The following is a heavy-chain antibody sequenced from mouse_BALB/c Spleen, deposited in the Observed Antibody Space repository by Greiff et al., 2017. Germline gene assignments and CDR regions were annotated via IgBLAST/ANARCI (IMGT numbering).Heavy chain of an antibody. CDR1: GYAFSSYW. CDR2: IYPGDGDT. V-gene: IGHV1-80*01. CDR3: ARVIVTIEGDYFDY. D-gene: IGHD2-12*01. J-gene: IGHJ2*01. Sequence: VQLQQSGAELVRPGSSVKISCKASGYAFSSYWMNWVQQRPGQGLEWIGQIYPGDGDTNYNGKFKGKATLTADKSSSTAYMQLSSLTSEDSAVYFCARVIVTIEGDYFDYWGQGTTLTVSS.